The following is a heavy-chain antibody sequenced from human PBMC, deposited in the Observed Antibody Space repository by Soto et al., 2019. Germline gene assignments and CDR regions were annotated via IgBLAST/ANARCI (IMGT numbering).Heavy chain of an antibody. CDR1: GFTFSNYA. CDR2: ISNSFSDGNT. J-gene: IGHJ4*02. CDR3: AKVFSPEGGNYFDY. V-gene: IGHV3-23*01. Sequence: GGSLRLSCAASGFTFSNYAMNWVRQAPGKGLEWVSAISNSFSDGNTHYADSVKGRFTISRDNDKNTVFLEMNSLRAEDTAVYYCAKVFSPEGGNYFDYWGQGTLVTVSS.